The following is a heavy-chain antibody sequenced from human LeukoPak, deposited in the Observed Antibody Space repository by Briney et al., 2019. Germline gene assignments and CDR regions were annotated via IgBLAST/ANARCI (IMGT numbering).Heavy chain of an antibody. D-gene: IGHD3-9*01. Sequence: GGSLRLSCAASGFTFSTYSMNWVRQAPGKGLEWASSITGSSTSIYYADPVKGRFTISRDNAKNSLYLQMNSLRAEDTAVYYCARTYYDILTGYNPYFDYWGQGTLVTVSS. J-gene: IGHJ4*02. V-gene: IGHV3-21*01. CDR2: ITGSSTSI. CDR3: ARTYYDILTGYNPYFDY. CDR1: GFTFSTYS.